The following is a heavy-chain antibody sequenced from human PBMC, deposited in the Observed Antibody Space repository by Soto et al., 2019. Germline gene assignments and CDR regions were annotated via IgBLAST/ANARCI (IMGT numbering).Heavy chain of an antibody. CDR1: GFTFSSYA. V-gene: IGHV3-23*01. D-gene: IGHD2-15*01. CDR3: AKDGVYSVGVVVLAATLPEY. CDR2: ISGSGGST. J-gene: IGHJ4*02. Sequence: EVQLLESGGGLVQPGGSLRLSCAASGFTFSSYAMSWVRQAPGKGLEWVSAISGSGGSTYYADSVKGRFTISRDNSKNTLYLQMNSLRAEDTAVYYCAKDGVYSVGVVVLAATLPEYWGQGTLVTVSS.